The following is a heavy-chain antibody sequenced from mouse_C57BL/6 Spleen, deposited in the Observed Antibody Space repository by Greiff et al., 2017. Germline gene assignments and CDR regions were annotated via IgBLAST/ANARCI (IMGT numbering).Heavy chain of an antibody. CDR3: TDGSSYWYAY. Sequence: VQLQESGAELVRPGASVTLSCKASGYTFTDYEMHWVKQTPVHGLEWIGAIDPETGGTAYNQKFKGKAILTADKSSSTAYMELRSLTSEDYAVYYCTDGSSYWYAYWGQGTLVTVSA. CDR1: GYTFTDYE. D-gene: IGHD1-1*01. J-gene: IGHJ3*01. V-gene: IGHV1-15*01. CDR2: IDPETGGT.